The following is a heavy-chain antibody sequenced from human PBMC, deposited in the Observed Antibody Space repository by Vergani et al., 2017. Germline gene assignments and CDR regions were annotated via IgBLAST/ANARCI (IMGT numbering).Heavy chain of an antibody. CDR1: GYTFSNYY. Sequence: QVQVVQSGAEVKKSGASVKVSCKTSGYTFSNYYMHWVRQAPGQGLEWMGIINPSGGHTNYAQKFQGRVTMTRDTSTITVDMELSSLRSEDTAIYYCARGDYGILTGYRYLGQGTLVTVSA. CDR2: INPSGGHT. D-gene: IGHD3-9*01. V-gene: IGHV1-46*03. CDR3: ARGDYGILTGYRY. J-gene: IGHJ4*02.